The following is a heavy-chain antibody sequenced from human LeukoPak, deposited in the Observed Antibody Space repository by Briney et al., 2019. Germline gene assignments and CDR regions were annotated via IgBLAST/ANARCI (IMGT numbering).Heavy chain of an antibody. CDR1: GGSISSYY. V-gene: IGHV4-4*07. J-gene: IGHJ4*02. CDR2: IYTSGST. Sequence: SETLSLTCTVSGGSISSYYWSWIRQPPGKGLEWIGRIYTSGSTNYNPSLKSRVTMSVDTSKNQFSLKLSSVTAADTAVYYCARMAVVSWELLGPFDYWGQGTLVTVSS. D-gene: IGHD1-26*01. CDR3: ARMAVVSWELLGPFDY.